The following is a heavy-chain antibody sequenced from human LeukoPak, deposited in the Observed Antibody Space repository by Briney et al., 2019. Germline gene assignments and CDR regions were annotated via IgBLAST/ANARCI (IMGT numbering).Heavy chain of an antibody. Sequence: ASVKVSCKASGYIFTGYYLHWVRHAPGQGLEWMGWINPNSGGTNYAQRFQGRVTMTRDTSISTAYMELSRLRSDDTAVYYCARDSFGDGWYYFDYWGQGTLVTVSS. D-gene: IGHD6-19*01. CDR2: INPNSGGT. CDR1: GYIFTGYY. V-gene: IGHV1-2*02. CDR3: ARDSFGDGWYYFDY. J-gene: IGHJ4*02.